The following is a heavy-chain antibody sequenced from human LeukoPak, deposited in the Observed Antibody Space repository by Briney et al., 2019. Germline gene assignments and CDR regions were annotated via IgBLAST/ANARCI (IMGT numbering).Heavy chain of an antibody. CDR3: ARDTGGAPNQHDYGDYEDYYGMDV. Sequence: ASVKVSCKASGYTFTSYGISWVRQAPGQGLEWMGWISAYNGNTNYAQKLQGRVTMTTDTSTSTAYMELRSLRSDDTAVYYCARDTGGAPNQHDYGDYEDYYGMDVWGQGTTVTVSS. J-gene: IGHJ6*02. CDR1: GYTFTSYG. CDR2: ISAYNGNT. D-gene: IGHD4-17*01. V-gene: IGHV1-18*01.